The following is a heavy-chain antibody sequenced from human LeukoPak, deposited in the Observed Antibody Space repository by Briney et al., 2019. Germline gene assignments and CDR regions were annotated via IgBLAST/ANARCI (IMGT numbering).Heavy chain of an antibody. CDR3: AKHDFWSGYSSY. CDR2: IRYDGSNK. CDR1: GFTFSSYG. Sequence: GGALRLSCAASGFTFSSYGMHWVRQAPGKGLEWVAFIRYDGSNKYYADSVKGRFTISRDNSKNTLYLQMNSLRAEDTAVYYCAKHDFWSGYSSYCGQGTLVTVSS. D-gene: IGHD3-3*01. J-gene: IGHJ4*02. V-gene: IGHV3-30*02.